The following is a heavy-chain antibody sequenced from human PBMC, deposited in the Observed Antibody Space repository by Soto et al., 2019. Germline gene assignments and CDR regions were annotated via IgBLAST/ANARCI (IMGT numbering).Heavy chain of an antibody. Sequence: PSETLSLTCTVSGGSILDSTYYWAWIRQSPGKGLEWIGTIFYSGGTFYTPSLKSRVTMSVDTSNNQFSLKLSSVTAADTAVYYCARQASGYYYGWFDPWGQGTLVTRLL. CDR3: ARQASGYYYGWFDP. V-gene: IGHV4-39*01. CDR1: GGSILDSTYY. D-gene: IGHD3-22*01. CDR2: IFYSGGT. J-gene: IGHJ5*02.